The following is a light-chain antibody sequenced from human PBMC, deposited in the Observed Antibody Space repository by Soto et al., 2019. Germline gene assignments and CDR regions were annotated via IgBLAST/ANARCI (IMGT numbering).Light chain of an antibody. CDR2: AAS. CDR3: QQSYSSPLT. Sequence: DIQMTQSPSSLSASVGDRVTITCRASQSITNFLNWYQQKPGKAPKLLIYAASSLQSGVPERFSGSGSGTDFTLTISSLQPEDFATYDCQQSYSSPLTFGGGTEVEIK. J-gene: IGKJ4*01. CDR1: QSITNF. V-gene: IGKV1-39*01.